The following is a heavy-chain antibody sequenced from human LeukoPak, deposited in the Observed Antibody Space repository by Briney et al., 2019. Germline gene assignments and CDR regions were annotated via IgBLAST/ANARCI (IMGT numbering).Heavy chain of an antibody. CDR3: ARDKFGGTDY. CDR2: IKPDGSEK. D-gene: IGHD3-16*01. V-gene: IGHV3-7*01. CDR1: GLTFSSSW. J-gene: IGHJ4*02. Sequence: PGGSLRLSCAASGLTFSSSWMSWVRQAPGKGLEWVANIKPDGSEKYYVDSVKGRFTISRDNARNSLYLQMNTLRAEDTAVYYCARDKFGGTDYWGQGTLVTVSS.